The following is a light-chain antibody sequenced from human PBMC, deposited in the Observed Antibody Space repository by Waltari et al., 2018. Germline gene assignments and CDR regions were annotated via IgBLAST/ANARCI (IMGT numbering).Light chain of an antibody. CDR2: GAF. CDR1: QSVTIN. Sequence: EIVMTQSPATLSVSPGERATLSCRASQSVTINLAWYQQNPGQAPRLLIYGAFTRATGIPARFSGSGSGTEFTLTISSLQSEDFAVYYCQQYNNWPLTFGGGTKVEIK. CDR3: QQYNNWPLT. J-gene: IGKJ4*01. V-gene: IGKV3-15*01.